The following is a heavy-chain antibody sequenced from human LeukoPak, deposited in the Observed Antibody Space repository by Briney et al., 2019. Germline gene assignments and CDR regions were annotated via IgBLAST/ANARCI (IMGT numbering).Heavy chain of an antibody. CDR2: IYHSGST. CDR1: GGSISSYY. D-gene: IGHD6-6*01. Sequence: SETLSLTCTVSGGSISSYYWSWIRQPPGKGLEWIGYIYHSGSTYYNPSLKSRVTISVDRSKNQFSLKLSSVTAADTAVYYCARDLRSSSNAFDIWGQGTMVTVSS. CDR3: ARDLRSSSNAFDI. J-gene: IGHJ3*02. V-gene: IGHV4-59*12.